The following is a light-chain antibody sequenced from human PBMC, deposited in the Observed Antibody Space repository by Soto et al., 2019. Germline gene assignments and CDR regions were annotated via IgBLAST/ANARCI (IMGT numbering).Light chain of an antibody. CDR3: QQYGSSLYT. CDR2: GAS. J-gene: IGKJ2*01. V-gene: IGKV3-20*01. CDR1: QSVSGSY. Sequence: EIVLTQSPGNLSLSPGERATLSCRASQSVSGSYLAWYQQKPGQAPRLLIYGASSRAPGIPDRFSGSGSGTDFTLTISRLEPEDFAVDYCQQYGSSLYTFGQGTKLEIK.